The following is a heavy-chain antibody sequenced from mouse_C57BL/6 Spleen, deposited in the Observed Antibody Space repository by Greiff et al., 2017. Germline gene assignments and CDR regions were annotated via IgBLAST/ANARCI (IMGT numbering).Heavy chain of an antibody. CDR2: ITPNNGGT. D-gene: IGHD2-4*01. CDR3: ARRGYDYDGYFDV. CDR1: GYTFTDYY. V-gene: IGHV1-26*01. J-gene: IGHJ1*03. Sequence: EVQLQQSGPELVNPVASVKISCKASGYTFTDYYMNLVKQSHGKSLEWIGDITPNNGGTSYNQKFKGKATLTVDKSSSTAYMELRSLTSEDSAVYYCARRGYDYDGYFDVWGTGTTVTVSS.